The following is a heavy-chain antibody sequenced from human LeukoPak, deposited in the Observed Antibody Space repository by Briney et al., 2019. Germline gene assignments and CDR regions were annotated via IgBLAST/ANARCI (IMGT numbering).Heavy chain of an antibody. D-gene: IGHD7-27*01. CDR1: DNSINTHY. J-gene: IGHJ4*02. Sequence: SETLSLTCSVSDNSINTHYWSWIRQTPGKGLEWIGYIYYSGNTNYNPSLKSRVTISVDTSKNQFSLKLSSVTAADTAVYFCARGFRGDNFDYWGQGTLVTVSS. V-gene: IGHV4-59*08. CDR3: ARGFRGDNFDY. CDR2: IYYSGNT.